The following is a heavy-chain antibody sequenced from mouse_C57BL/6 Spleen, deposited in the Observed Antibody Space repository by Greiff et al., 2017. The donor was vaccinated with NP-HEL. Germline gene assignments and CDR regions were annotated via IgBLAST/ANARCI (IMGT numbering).Heavy chain of an antibody. J-gene: IGHJ2*01. D-gene: IGHD1-1*01. CDR3: ARSIITVVATPDY. CDR1: GYTFTDYY. V-gene: IGHV1-26*01. Sequence: EVQLQQSGPELVKPGASVKISCKASGYTFTDYYMNWVKQSHGKSLEWIGDINPNNGGTSYNQKFKGKATLTVDKSSSTAYMELRSLTSEDSAVYYCARSIITVVATPDYWGQGTTLTVSS. CDR2: INPNNGGT.